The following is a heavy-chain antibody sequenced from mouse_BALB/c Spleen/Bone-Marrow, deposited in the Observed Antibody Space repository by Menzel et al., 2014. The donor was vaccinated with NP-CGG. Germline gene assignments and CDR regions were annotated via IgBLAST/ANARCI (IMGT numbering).Heavy chain of an antibody. D-gene: IGHD1-2*01. V-gene: IGHV10-1*02. CDR2: IKTKTNDYGT. J-gene: IGHJ2*01. CDR1: GFTFNTYA. CDR3: VRATAYYFDY. Sequence: EVQLVESGGGLVQPVGSLKLSCVASGFTFNTYAMNWVRQAPGKGLEWVARIKTKTNDYGTFYADSVKDRFTISRDDSQNMLYLQMNNLKTEDTAMYYCVRATAYYFDYWGQGTTLTVSS.